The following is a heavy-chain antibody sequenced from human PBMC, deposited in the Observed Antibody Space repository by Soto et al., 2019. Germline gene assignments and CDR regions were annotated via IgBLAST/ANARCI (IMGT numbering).Heavy chain of an antibody. CDR3: ARRGYSGYDPFDY. D-gene: IGHD5-12*01. V-gene: IGHV4-4*02. Sequence: QVQLQESGPGLVKPSGTLSLTCAVSGGSISSSNWWSWVRQPPGKGLERIGEIYHSGSTNYNPSLKSRVTISVDKSKNPFSLKRSSVTAADTAVYYCARRGYSGYDPFDYWGQGTLVTVSS. J-gene: IGHJ4*02. CDR1: GGSISSSNW. CDR2: IYHSGST.